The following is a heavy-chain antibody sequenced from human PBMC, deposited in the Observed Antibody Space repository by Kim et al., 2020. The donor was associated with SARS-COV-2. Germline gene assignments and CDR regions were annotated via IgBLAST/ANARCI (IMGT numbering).Heavy chain of an antibody. CDR2: IWYDGSNK. Sequence: GGSLRLSCGASGFTFSSYGMHWVRQAPGKGLEWVAVIWYDGSNKYYADSVKGRFTISRDNSKNTLYLQMNSLRAEDTAVYYCARDPRGHSSTWFDYWGQGTLVTVSS. V-gene: IGHV3-33*01. CDR1: GFTFSSYG. CDR3: ARDPRGHSSTWFDY. J-gene: IGHJ4*02. D-gene: IGHD6-13*01.